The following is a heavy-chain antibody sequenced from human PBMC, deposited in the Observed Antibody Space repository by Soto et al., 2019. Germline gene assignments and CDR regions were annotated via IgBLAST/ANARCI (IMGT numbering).Heavy chain of an antibody. V-gene: IGHV3-23*01. CDR1: GFTFSSYA. J-gene: IGHJ4*02. CDR2: ISGSGGST. D-gene: IGHD2-15*01. Sequence: LRLSCAASGFTFSSYAMSWVRQAPGKGLEWVSAISGSGGSTYYADSVKGRFTISRDNSKNTLYLQMNSLRAEDTAVYYCAKAYCSGGSCYSYFDYWGQGTLVTVSS. CDR3: AKAYCSGGSCYSYFDY.